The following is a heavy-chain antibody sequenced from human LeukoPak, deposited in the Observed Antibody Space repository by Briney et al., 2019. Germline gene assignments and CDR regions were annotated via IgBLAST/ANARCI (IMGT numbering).Heavy chain of an antibody. J-gene: IGHJ4*02. CDR3: ARDGVYYDSSGLDY. Sequence: GGSLRLSCAASGFTFSSFGMSWVRQAPGKGLEWVSGISGSGDSTYYADSVKGRFTISRDNAKNSLYLQMNSLRAEDTAVFYCARDGVYYDSSGLDYWGQGTLVTVSS. D-gene: IGHD3-22*01. V-gene: IGHV3-23*01. CDR1: GFTFSSFG. CDR2: ISGSGDST.